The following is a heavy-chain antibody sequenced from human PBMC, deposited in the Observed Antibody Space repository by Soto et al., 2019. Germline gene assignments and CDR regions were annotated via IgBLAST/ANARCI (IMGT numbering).Heavy chain of an antibody. CDR2: ISYDGSNK. J-gene: IGHJ4*02. CDR1: GFTFSTYA. Sequence: QVQLVESGGGVVQPGRSLRLSCAASGFTFSTYAMNWVRQGPGKGLEWVALISYDGSNKYYADSVKGRFTISRDNSKNTLYLQMNSLRGEDTAVYYCARDGNTYYYDRQDYWGQGSLVNVSS. CDR3: ARDGNTYYYDRQDY. D-gene: IGHD3-22*01. V-gene: IGHV3-30-3*01.